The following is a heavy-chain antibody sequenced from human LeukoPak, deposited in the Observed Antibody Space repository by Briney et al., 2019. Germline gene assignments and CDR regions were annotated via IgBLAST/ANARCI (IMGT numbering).Heavy chain of an antibody. Sequence: SETLSLTCAVYGGSFSGYYWSWIRQPPGKGLEWMGEINHSGSTNYNPSLKSRVTISVDTSKNQFSLQLSSVTAADTAVYYCARGGLGYCSSTSCYFFDYWGQGTLVTVSS. CDR1: GGSFSGYY. V-gene: IGHV4-34*01. D-gene: IGHD2-2*01. CDR3: ARGGLGYCSSTSCYFFDY. CDR2: INHSGST. J-gene: IGHJ4*02.